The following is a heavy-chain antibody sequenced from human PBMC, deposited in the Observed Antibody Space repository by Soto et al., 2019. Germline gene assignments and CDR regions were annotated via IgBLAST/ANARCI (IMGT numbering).Heavy chain of an antibody. V-gene: IGHV1-24*01. CDR2: FDPEDGDT. CDR1: GYTFTELS. J-gene: IGHJ4*02. Sequence: GASVKVSCKVSGYTFTELSMHWVRQAPGKGLEWMGGFDPEDGDTSYAQKFQGRVTMTEDTATATAYMELSSLRSEDTAVYYCATGHRGFQFDYWGQGTLVTVSS. CDR3: ATGHRGFQFDY. D-gene: IGHD3-10*01.